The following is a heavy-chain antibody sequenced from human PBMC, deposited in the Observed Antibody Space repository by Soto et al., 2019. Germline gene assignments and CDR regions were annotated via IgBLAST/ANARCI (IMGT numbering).Heavy chain of an antibody. CDR2: FDPEDGET. CDR3: ATDHPILRFLQCLFH. V-gene: IGHV1-24*01. Sequence: SSVKVSRKVSGYTLTELSMHWVPQAPGKGLEWMGGFDPEDGETIYAQKFQGRVTMTEDTSTDTAYMELSSLRSEDTAVYYCATDHPILRFLQCLFHWGQGTLVTVSS. D-gene: IGHD3-3*01. J-gene: IGHJ4*02. CDR1: GYTLTELS.